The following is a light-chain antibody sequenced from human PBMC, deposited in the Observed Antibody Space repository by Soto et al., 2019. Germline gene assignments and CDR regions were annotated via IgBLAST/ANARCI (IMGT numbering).Light chain of an antibody. CDR2: DAS. Sequence: EIVLTQSPATLSLSPGERATLSCRASQSVSSYLAWYQQKPGQDPRLLIYDASNRATGIPARFSGSGSGTAFTLTSSSLEPEDFAVYYCQQRSNWLTFGGGTKVEIK. J-gene: IGKJ4*01. CDR3: QQRSNWLT. CDR1: QSVSSY. V-gene: IGKV3-11*01.